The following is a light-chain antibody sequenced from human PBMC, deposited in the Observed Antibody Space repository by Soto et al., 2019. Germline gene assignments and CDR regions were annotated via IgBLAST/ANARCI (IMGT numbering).Light chain of an antibody. CDR3: LSFDSSLSVV. V-gene: IGLV1-40*01. Sequence: QSVLTQPPSVSGAPGQRVTISCTGSSSNIGAGYDVHWYQQLPGRAPKLLIYGNTNRPSGFPDRFSGSKSGTSASLAITGLQAEDEAEYYCLSFDSSLSVVFGGGTKVTVL. CDR1: SSNIGAGYD. J-gene: IGLJ2*01. CDR2: GNT.